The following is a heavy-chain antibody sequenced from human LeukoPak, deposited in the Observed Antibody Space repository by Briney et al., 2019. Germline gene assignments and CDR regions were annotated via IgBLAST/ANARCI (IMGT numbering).Heavy chain of an antibody. J-gene: IGHJ6*03. Sequence: GGSLRLPCAASGFTFSTYWMHWVRQVPGKGLVGVSRINIDGSSTSYADSVKGRFTISRDNAKNMLYLQMNSLRAEDTAVYYCARSRRQFNGIAAPYYNYMDVWGKGTTVIVSS. CDR1: GFTFSTYW. V-gene: IGHV3-74*01. CDR2: INIDGSST. CDR3: ARSRRQFNGIAAPYYNYMDV. D-gene: IGHD6-13*01.